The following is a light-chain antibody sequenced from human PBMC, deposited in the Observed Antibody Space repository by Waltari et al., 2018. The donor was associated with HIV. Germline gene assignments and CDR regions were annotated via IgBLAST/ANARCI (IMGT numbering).Light chain of an antibody. Sequence: QAGLTQPHSVSKDLRQTATLTCTGNTNNVGHHGAAWLRQHQGHPPKLLSYRNNNRPSGISERFSASRSGNTASLTISGLQPEDEADYYCSAWDSSLSAWVFGGGTKLTVL. CDR1: TNNVGHHG. CDR3: SAWDSSLSAWV. CDR2: RNN. V-gene: IGLV10-54*04. J-gene: IGLJ3*02.